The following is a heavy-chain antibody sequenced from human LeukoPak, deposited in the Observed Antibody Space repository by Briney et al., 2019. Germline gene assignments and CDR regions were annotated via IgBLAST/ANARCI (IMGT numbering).Heavy chain of an antibody. CDR2: IYYSGST. Sequence: SETLSLTCTVSGGSISSSSYFWGWIRQPPGKGLEWIGSIYYSGSTYYNPSLKGRVTISLDTSKNQFSLKLSSVTAADTAVYYCARAGDFWSGYPSRNYMDVWGKGTTVTVSS. CDR1: GGSISSSSYF. J-gene: IGHJ6*03. D-gene: IGHD3-3*01. CDR3: ARAGDFWSGYPSRNYMDV. V-gene: IGHV4-39*07.